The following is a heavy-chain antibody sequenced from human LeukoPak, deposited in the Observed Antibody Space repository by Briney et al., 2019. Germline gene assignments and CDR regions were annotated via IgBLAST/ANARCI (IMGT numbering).Heavy chain of an antibody. D-gene: IGHD2-2*01. V-gene: IGHV4-59*01. J-gene: IGHJ4*02. CDR1: GGSISSYY. CDR3: ARSIYCSSTSCKQGFDY. Sequence: SETLSLTCTVSGGSISSYYWSWIRQPPGKGLEWIGYIYYSGSTNYNPSLKSRVTISVDTSKNQFSLKLSSVTAADTAVYYCARSIYCSSTSCKQGFDYWGQGTLVTVSS. CDR2: IYYSGST.